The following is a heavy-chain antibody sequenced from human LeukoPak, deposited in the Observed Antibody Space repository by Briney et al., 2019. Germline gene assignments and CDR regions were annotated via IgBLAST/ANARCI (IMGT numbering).Heavy chain of an antibody. CDR1: GFTFSSYA. Sequence: PGGSLRLSCAASGFTFSSYAMSWVRRAPGKGLEWVSAISGSGGSTYYADSVKGRFTISRDNSKNTLYLQMNSLRAEDTAVYYCAKRGSSSGGYYYYYGMDVWGQGTTVTVSS. D-gene: IGHD6-6*01. V-gene: IGHV3-23*01. J-gene: IGHJ6*02. CDR2: ISGSGGST. CDR3: AKRGSSSGGYYYYYGMDV.